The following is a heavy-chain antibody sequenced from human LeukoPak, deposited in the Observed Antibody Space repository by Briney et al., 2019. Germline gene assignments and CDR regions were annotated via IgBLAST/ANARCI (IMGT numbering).Heavy chain of an antibody. V-gene: IGHV1-24*01. Sequence: ASVKVSCKVSGYTLTELSMHWVRQAPGKGLEWMGGFDPEDGETIYAQKFQGRVTMTRDTSTSTVYMELSRLRSDDTAVYYCARVLFYSSGNKSNRVDYWGQGTLVTVSS. CDR3: ARVLFYSSGNKSNRVDY. CDR2: FDPEDGET. J-gene: IGHJ4*02. D-gene: IGHD6-19*01. CDR1: GYTLTELS.